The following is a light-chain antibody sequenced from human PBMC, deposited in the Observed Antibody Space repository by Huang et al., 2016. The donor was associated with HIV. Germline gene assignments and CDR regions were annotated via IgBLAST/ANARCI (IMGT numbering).Light chain of an antibody. CDR3: QQRSDWPRT. Sequence: EIVLTQSPATLSLSPGERATLSCRDSQSVSSDLDWYQQKAGQAPRLLIYGASNRATGIPARFSGSGSGTDFTRTISSLEPEDFAVYYCQQRSDWPRTFGQGTKLEIK. V-gene: IGKV3-11*01. CDR2: GAS. J-gene: IGKJ2*01. CDR1: QSVSSD.